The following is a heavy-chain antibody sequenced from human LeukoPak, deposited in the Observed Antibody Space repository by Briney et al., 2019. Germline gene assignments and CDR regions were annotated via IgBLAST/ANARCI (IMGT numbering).Heavy chain of an antibody. CDR2: ISRNGGDT. CDR1: GFILSSYS. D-gene: IGHD6-19*01. V-gene: IGHV3-64*01. J-gene: IGHJ1*01. CDR3: ARVDSGSACAS. Sequence: GGSLRLSCAASGFILSSYSMHWVRQAPGKGLQFVLAISRNGGDTYYANSVKGRFTISRDISKNTLYLQMGSLRPEDMAVYYCARVDSGSACASWGQGILVTVSS.